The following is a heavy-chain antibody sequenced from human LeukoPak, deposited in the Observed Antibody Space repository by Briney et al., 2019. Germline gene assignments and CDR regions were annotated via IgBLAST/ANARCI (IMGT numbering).Heavy chain of an antibody. D-gene: IGHD4-23*01. CDR2: ISYDEYNK. J-gene: IGHJ4*02. V-gene: IGHV3-30-3*01. CDR1: GFTFSNYW. Sequence: GGSLRLSCAASGFTFSNYWMTWVRQAPGKGLEWVALISYDEYNKYYADSVKGRFTISRDNSKNTLYLQMNSLRAEDTAVYYCANGEDYGGNSPYYFDYWGQGTLVTVSS. CDR3: ANGEDYGGNSPYYFDY.